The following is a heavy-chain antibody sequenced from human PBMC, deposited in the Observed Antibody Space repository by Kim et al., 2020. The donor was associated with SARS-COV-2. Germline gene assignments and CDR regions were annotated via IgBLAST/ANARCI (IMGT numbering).Heavy chain of an antibody. CDR3: VKDTGGGAWVDTAIRAV. CDR2: ISSNGGST. J-gene: IGHJ4*02. V-gene: IGHV3-64D*09. Sequence: GGSLRLSCSASGFTFSSYAMHWVRQAPGKGLEYVSAISSNGGSTYYADSVKGRFTISRDNSKNTLYLQMSSLRAEDTAVYYCVKDTGGGAWVDTAIRAVWGQGTLVTVSS. CDR1: GFTFSSYA. D-gene: IGHD5-18*01.